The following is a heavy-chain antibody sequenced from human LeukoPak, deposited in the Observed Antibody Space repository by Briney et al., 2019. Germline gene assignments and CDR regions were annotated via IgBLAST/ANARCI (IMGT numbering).Heavy chain of an antibody. CDR1: GFTFSSYE. D-gene: IGHD4-17*01. CDR2: ISSSGSTI. J-gene: IGHJ4*02. V-gene: IGHV3-48*03. Sequence: GGSLRLSCAASGFTFSSYEMNWVRQAPGKGLEWVSYISSSGSTIYYADSVKGRFTISRDNAKDSLYLQVNSLRAEDTAVYYCARDAPVTDYWGQGTLVTVSS. CDR3: ARDAPVTDY.